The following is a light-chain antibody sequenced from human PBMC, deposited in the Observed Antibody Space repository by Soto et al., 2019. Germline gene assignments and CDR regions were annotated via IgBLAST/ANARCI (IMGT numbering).Light chain of an antibody. J-gene: IGLJ3*02. V-gene: IGLV3-10*01. CDR1: TLPRKY. Sequence: SYELTQPPSVSVSPGQTARITCSGDTLPRKYAYWYQKKSGQAPVLVIYDDNKRPSGIPERFSGASSGTMATLTISGAKVEDEADYSCYSTDSSGNHRVFGGGTKLTVL. CDR3: YSTDSSGNHRV. CDR2: DDN.